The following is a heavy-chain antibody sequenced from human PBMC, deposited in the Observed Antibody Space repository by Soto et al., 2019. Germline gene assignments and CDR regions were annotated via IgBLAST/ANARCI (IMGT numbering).Heavy chain of an antibody. V-gene: IGHV4-39*01. D-gene: IGHD3-22*01. Sequence: QLQLQESGPGLVKPSETLSLTCTVSGGSISSSSYYWGWIRQPPGKGLEWIGSIYYSGSTYYNPSLKSRVTISVDTSKNQFSLKLSSVTAADTAVYYCASSYYYDSSGYALYYFDYWGQGTLVTVSS. J-gene: IGHJ4*02. CDR2: IYYSGST. CDR3: ASSYYYDSSGYALYYFDY. CDR1: GGSISSSSYY.